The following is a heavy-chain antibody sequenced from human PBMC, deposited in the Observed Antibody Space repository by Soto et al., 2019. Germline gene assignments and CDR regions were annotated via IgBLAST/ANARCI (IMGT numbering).Heavy chain of an antibody. J-gene: IGHJ6*02. V-gene: IGHV1-3*01. Sequence: ASVKVSCKASGYTFTSYAMHWVRQAPGQRLEWMGWINAGNGNTKYSQKFQGRVTITRDTSASTAYMELSSLRSEDTAVYYCARSGAVVSCYYYYGMDVWGQGTTVTVSS. D-gene: IGHD3-22*01. CDR2: INAGNGNT. CDR3: ARSGAVVSCYYYYGMDV. CDR1: GYTFTSYA.